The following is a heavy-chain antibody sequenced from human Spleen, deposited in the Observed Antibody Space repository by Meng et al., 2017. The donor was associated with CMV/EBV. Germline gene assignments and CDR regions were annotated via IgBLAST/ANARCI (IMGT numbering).Heavy chain of an antibody. Sequence: SETLSLTCTVSGGSISSYYWSWIRQPPEKGLEWIGYIYYSGSTNYNPSLKSRVTISVDTSKNQFSLKLSSVTAADTAVYYCAREGGTYSSGWPYAFDIWGQGTMVTVSS. J-gene: IGHJ3*02. CDR3: AREGGTYSSGWPYAFDI. D-gene: IGHD6-19*01. V-gene: IGHV4-59*01. CDR2: IYYSGST. CDR1: GGSISSYY.